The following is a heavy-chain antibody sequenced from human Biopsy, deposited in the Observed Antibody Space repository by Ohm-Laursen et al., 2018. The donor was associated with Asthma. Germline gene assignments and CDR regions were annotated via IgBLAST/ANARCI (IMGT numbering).Heavy chain of an antibody. CDR3: ARAPQPQNYGSGNAQYGLDV. CDR1: GYTFIHFA. CDR2: INPNSGNT. V-gene: IGHV1-2*06. J-gene: IGHJ6*02. Sequence: ASVKVSCKASGYTFIHFAIHWVRQAPGQEFEWMGRINPNSGNTHYAHKFQGRVTMTRDTSISTVYMELTSLRSDDTAVYYCARAPQPQNYGSGNAQYGLDVWGQGTTVTVSS. D-gene: IGHD3-10*01.